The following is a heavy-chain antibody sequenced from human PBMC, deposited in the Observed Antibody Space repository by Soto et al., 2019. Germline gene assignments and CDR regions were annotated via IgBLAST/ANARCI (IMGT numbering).Heavy chain of an antibody. CDR1: GFTFSTFW. J-gene: IGHJ3*02. Sequence: GGSLRLSCAASGFTFSTFWMHWVRQAPGKGLVWVSRINTDGSKTTYAASVKGRFTISRDNAKNTVYLQMDSLRAEDTAVYYCARGSFLAVPAARGEDAFDIWGQGTMVTV. CDR3: ARGSFLAVPAARGEDAFDI. D-gene: IGHD2-2*01. V-gene: IGHV3-74*01. CDR2: INTDGSKT.